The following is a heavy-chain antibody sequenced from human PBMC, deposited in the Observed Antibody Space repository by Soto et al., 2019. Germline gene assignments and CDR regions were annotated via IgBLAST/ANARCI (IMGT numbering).Heavy chain of an antibody. CDR1: GDSVSSNTAG. V-gene: IGHV6-1*01. Sequence: QVQLQQSGPGLVKPSQTLSLTCTISGDSVSSNTAGWNWIRQSPSRGLEWLGRTYYRSKWYNDYAVFVKSRIIINPYTSKNQFSLQLSSVTPEDTAVYYCARGEEGSGRIFDYWGQGTLVTVSS. CDR2: TYYRSKWYN. J-gene: IGHJ4*02. CDR3: ARGEEGSGRIFDY. D-gene: IGHD3-10*01.